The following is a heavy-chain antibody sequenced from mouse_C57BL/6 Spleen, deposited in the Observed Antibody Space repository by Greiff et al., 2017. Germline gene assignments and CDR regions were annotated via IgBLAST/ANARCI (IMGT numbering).Heavy chain of an antibody. Sequence: VQLKESGGGLVKPGGSLKLSCAASGFTFSSYAMSWVRQTPEKRLEWVATISDGGSYTYYPDNVKGRFTISRDNAKNNLYLQMSHLKSEDTAMYYCAREDYGNYGDAMDYWGQGTSVTVSS. D-gene: IGHD2-1*01. J-gene: IGHJ4*01. CDR3: AREDYGNYGDAMDY. CDR1: GFTFSSYA. V-gene: IGHV5-4*01. CDR2: ISDGGSYT.